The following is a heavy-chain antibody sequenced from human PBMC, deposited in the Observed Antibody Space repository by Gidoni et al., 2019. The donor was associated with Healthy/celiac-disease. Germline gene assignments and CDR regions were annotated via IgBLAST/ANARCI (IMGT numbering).Heavy chain of an antibody. J-gene: IGHJ4*02. Sequence: QLQLQQCGAGLVKPAETLSLPCAVYGGSFSGNYWSWIRQPPGKGLDWIGEINNSGSTNYNPSLKRRVTISVDTAKNQFSLKLSSVTAADTAVYYCARGFVPVNIAAAGTGDYGGQVTLVTVSS. D-gene: IGHD6-13*01. CDR1: GGSFSGNY. CDR2: INNSGST. CDR3: ARGFVPVNIAAAGTGDY. V-gene: IGHV4-34*01.